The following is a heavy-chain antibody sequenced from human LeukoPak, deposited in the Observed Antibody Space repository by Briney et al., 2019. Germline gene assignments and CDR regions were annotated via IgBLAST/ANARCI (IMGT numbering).Heavy chain of an antibody. CDR2: ISAYNGYT. V-gene: IGHV1-18*01. D-gene: IGHD4-11*01. Sequence: ASVKVSCKASGGTFSSYAISWVRQAPGQGLEWMGWISAYNGYTNYAQKFQFRVTMTTDTSTSTAYMELRSLTSDDTAVYYCARDKAVTTELTQYFHHWGQGTLVTVSS. CDR1: GGTFSSYA. J-gene: IGHJ1*01. CDR3: ARDKAVTTELTQYFHH.